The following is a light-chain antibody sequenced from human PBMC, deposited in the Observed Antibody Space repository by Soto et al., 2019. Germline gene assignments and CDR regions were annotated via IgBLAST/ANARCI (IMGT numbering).Light chain of an antibody. CDR2: HAS. CDR3: QQYNILPQT. Sequence: DTQMTQSPSSLSASVGDRVTITCQASQDIKNYLNWFQHKPGKAPKLLIYHASNLETGVPSRFSGSGSGTDFTFTISSLQPEDIATYYCQQYNILPQTFGQGTKVEIK. J-gene: IGKJ1*01. CDR1: QDIKNY. V-gene: IGKV1-33*01.